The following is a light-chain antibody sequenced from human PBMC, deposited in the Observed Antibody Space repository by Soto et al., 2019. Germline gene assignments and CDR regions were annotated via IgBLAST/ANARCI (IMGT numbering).Light chain of an antibody. CDR2: VAS. J-gene: IGKJ1*01. Sequence: AIQMTQSPSSLSASVGDRVTITCRASQGIRNDLGWYQQKPGKAPKLLIYVASSLQSGVPSRFSGSGSGTDFTLTISSLQPEDFETYYCLQDYNYPRTFGRGTKVDIX. CDR1: QGIRND. V-gene: IGKV1-6*01. CDR3: LQDYNYPRT.